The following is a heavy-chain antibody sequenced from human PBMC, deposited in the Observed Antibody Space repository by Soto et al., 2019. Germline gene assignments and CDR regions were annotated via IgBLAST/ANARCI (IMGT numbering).Heavy chain of an antibody. D-gene: IGHD3-10*01. V-gene: IGHV3-23*01. CDR2: INEGGAT. CDR1: EFSVSSYV. CDR3: ARGGLNVHYYIPH. J-gene: IGHJ4*02. Sequence: PGGSLRLSCAASEFSVSSYVMRWVRQAPGKGLQWVSSINEGGATFYEDSVKGRFTISRDNSRNIVYLQMNSLRAEDTAVYYCARGGLNVHYYIPHSGQATQVSVSS.